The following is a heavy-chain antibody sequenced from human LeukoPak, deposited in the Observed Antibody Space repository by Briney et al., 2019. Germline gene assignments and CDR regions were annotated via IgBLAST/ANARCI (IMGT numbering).Heavy chain of an antibody. CDR3: ARARDYGDYEGLDY. D-gene: IGHD4-17*01. CDR2: INPNSGGT. CDR1: GYTFTGYY. J-gene: IGHJ4*02. V-gene: IGHV1-2*02. Sequence: ASVKASCKASGYTFTGYYMHWVRQAPGQGLEWMGWINPNSGGTNYAQKFQGRVTMTRDTSISTAYMELSRLRSDDTAVYYCARARDYGDYEGLDYWGQGILVTVSS.